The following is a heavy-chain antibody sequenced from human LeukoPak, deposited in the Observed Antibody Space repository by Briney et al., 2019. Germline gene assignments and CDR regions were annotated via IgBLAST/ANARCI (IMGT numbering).Heavy chain of an antibody. CDR2: IYTSGST. Sequence: PSETLSLTCTVSGGSISSYYWSWIRQPAGKGLEWIGRIYTSGSTNYNPSLKSRVTMSVDTSKNQFSLKLSSVTAADTAVYYCARVGAWYYYDSSGYFDRYYFDYWGQGTPVTVSS. V-gene: IGHV4-4*07. CDR1: GGSISSYY. CDR3: ARVGAWYYYDSSGYFDRYYFDY. D-gene: IGHD3-22*01. J-gene: IGHJ4*02.